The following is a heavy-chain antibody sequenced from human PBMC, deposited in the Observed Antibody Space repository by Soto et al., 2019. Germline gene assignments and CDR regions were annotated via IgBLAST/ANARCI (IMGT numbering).Heavy chain of an antibody. CDR2: ISGGGTTT. CDR3: AGDPYYYGSAF. Sequence: QVQLVESGGGLVEPGGSLRLSCAASGFRFSDHYMTWIRQAPGKGLEWVSKISGGGTTTHYADSVKGRFTVSRDNAKNSLYPQMNSLRAEDTAVYYCAGDPYYYGSAFWGQGTLVTVSS. V-gene: IGHV3-11*01. J-gene: IGHJ4*02. D-gene: IGHD3-10*01. CDR1: GFRFSDHY.